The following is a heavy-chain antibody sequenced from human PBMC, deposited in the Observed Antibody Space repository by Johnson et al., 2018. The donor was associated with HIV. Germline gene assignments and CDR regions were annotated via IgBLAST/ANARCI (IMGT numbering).Heavy chain of an antibody. J-gene: IGHJ3*02. D-gene: IGHD1-14*01. CDR1: GFSFSDYG. Sequence: QVQLVESGGGVVQPGRSLRLSCAASGFSFSDYGIHWVRQAPGKGLEWVAFISYDGNNKYYADSVTGRFTFSRDNSKNTLYLQMNSLRAEDTAVYYCARGRATGRGRSAFDIWGQGTMVTVSS. CDR3: ARGRATGRGRSAFDI. CDR2: ISYDGNNK. V-gene: IGHV3-30*03.